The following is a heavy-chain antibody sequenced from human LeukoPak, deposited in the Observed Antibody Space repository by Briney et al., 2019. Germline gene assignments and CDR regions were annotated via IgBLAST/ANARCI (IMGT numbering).Heavy chain of an antibody. D-gene: IGHD6-13*01. Sequence: GASVKVSCKAFGYTFTSYGISWVRQAPGQGLEWMGWSSAYNGNTNYAQKLQGRVTMTTDTSTSTAYMELRSLRSDDTAVYYCARDMILGAAAAPRAFDIWGQGTMVTVSS. CDR2: SSAYNGNT. CDR1: GYTFTSYG. J-gene: IGHJ3*02. V-gene: IGHV1-18*01. CDR3: ARDMILGAAAAPRAFDI.